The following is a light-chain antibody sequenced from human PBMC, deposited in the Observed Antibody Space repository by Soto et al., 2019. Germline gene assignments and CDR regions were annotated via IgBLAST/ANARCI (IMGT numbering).Light chain of an antibody. CDR2: GNS. V-gene: IGLV1-40*01. J-gene: IGLJ1*01. CDR1: SSNIGAGYD. CDR3: QSYDPSFYV. Sequence: QSVLTQPPSVSGAPGQRVTISCTGSSSNIGAGYDVHWYQQLPGTAPKLLIYGNSNRPSGVPDRFSGSKSGTSASLAITGLQAEDEADYYCQSYDPSFYVFGTGTMLTVL.